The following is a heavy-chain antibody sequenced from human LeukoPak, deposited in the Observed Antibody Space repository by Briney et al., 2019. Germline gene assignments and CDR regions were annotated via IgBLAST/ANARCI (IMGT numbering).Heavy chain of an antibody. J-gene: IGHJ4*02. CDR2: VYTSGNT. CDR3: AREATRSGSSDYYHFVY. V-gene: IGHV4-4*07. D-gene: IGHD3-22*01. Sequence: SETLSLTCTVSGGSISSYYWSWIRQPAGKGLEWIGRVYTSGNTNYNPSLKSRVTMSVDTSKNQFSLKLSSVTAADTAVYYCAREATRSGSSDYYHFVYLGQGTLVTVSS. CDR1: GGSISSYY.